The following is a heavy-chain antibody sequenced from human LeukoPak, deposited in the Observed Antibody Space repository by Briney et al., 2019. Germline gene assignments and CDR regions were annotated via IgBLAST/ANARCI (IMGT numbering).Heavy chain of an antibody. CDR2: IYTGGST. CDR3: AIETGYCSGGSCYSEGLDYYYYMDV. Sequence: SETLSLTCTVSGGSFSSYYWSWIRQPAGKGLEWIGRIYTGGSTNYNPSLKSRVTISVDKSKNQFSLKLSSVTAAATAVYYCAIETGYCSGGSCYSEGLDYYYYMDVWGKGTTVTVSS. V-gene: IGHV4-4*07. D-gene: IGHD2-15*01. CDR1: GGSFSSYY. J-gene: IGHJ6*03.